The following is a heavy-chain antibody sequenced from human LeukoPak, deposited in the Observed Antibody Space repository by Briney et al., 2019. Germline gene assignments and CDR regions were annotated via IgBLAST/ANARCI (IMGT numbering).Heavy chain of an antibody. CDR3: AKVLNWKVFDY. CDR2: IKQDGSEK. V-gene: IGHV3-7*03. Sequence: GGSLRHSCAASGFTFSSYWMSWVRQAPGKGLEWVANIKQDGSEKYYVDSVKGRFTISRDNAKNSLYLQMNSLRAEDTAVYYCAKVLNWKVFDYWGQGTLVTVSS. J-gene: IGHJ4*02. CDR1: GFTFSSYW. D-gene: IGHD1-1*01.